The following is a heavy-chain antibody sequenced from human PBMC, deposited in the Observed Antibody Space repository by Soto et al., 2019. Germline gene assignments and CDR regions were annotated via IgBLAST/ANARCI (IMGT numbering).Heavy chain of an antibody. CDR3: ARRLWDIVVAPAAIPWDAFDI. CDR2: IYYSGST. Sequence: SETLSLTCTVSGGSISSSSYYWGWIRQPPGKGLEWIGSIYYSGSTYYNPSLKSRVTISVDTSKNQFSLKLCSVTAADTAVYYCARRLWDIVVAPAAIPWDAFDIWGQGTMVTVSS. D-gene: IGHD2-2*02. J-gene: IGHJ3*02. CDR1: GGSISSSSYY. V-gene: IGHV4-39*01.